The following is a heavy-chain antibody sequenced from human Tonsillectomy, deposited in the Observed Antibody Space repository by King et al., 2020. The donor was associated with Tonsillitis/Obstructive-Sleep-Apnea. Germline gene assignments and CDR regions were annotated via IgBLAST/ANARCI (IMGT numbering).Heavy chain of an antibody. J-gene: IGHJ5*02. CDR3: ARESPYYYDSSGFPAEDWFDP. V-gene: IGHV4-61*01. D-gene: IGHD3-22*01. CDR1: GGSVSSGSYY. Sequence: QLKESGPGLVKPSETLSLTCTVSGGSVSSGSYYWSWIRQPPGKGLEWIGYIYYSGSTNYNPSLKSRVTISVDTSKNQFSLKLSSVTAADTAVYYCARESPYYYDSSGFPAEDWFDPWGQGTLVTVSS. CDR2: IYYSGST.